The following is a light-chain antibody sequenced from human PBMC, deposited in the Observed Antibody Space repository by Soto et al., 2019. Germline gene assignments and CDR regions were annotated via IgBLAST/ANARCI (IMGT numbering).Light chain of an antibody. J-gene: IGLJ1*01. CDR3: SSYTSSSTPYV. CDR1: SSDVGGYNY. Sequence: QSALTQPASVSGSPGQSITISCTGTSSDVGGYNYVSWYQQHPVKAPTLMIYDVTNRPSGVSDRFSGSKSGNTASLTISGLQAEDEADYCCSSYTSSSTPYVFGTGTKLTVL. CDR2: DVT. V-gene: IGLV2-14*01.